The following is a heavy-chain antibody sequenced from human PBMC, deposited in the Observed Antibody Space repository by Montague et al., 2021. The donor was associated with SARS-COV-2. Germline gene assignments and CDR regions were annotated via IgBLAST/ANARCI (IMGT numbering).Heavy chain of an antibody. D-gene: IGHD3-10*01. Sequence: SETLSLTCTVSGASISSTSYYWGWIRQPPGKGLEWIGTVLHSGNTYYNPSLKSRLTISVDTSKNQFSLRLSSVTAADTAVYYCARHITGSGNAFDIWGQGTMVTVSS. J-gene: IGHJ3*02. CDR3: ARHITGSGNAFDI. CDR2: VLHSGNT. V-gene: IGHV4-39*01. CDR1: GASISSTSYY.